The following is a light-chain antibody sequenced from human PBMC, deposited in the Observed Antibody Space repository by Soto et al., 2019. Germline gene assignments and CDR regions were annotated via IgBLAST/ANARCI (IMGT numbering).Light chain of an antibody. CDR2: EGS. J-gene: IGLJ2*01. Sequence: QSALTQPASVSGSPGQSITISCTGTSSDIGSYNLVSWYQQHPGKAPKLIIYEGSKRPSGVSNRLSGSKSGNTASLTISGLQAEDEADYHCSSFAGNSNVLFGGGTQLTVL. V-gene: IGLV2-23*01. CDR1: SSDIGSYNL. CDR3: SSFAGNSNVL.